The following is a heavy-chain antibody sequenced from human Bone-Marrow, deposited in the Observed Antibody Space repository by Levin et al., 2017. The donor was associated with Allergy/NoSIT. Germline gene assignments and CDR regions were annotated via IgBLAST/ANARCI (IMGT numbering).Heavy chain of an antibody. CDR2: ISWNSGSI. V-gene: IGHV3-9*01. D-gene: IGHD6-13*01. CDR3: AKSSIAAAGAFDY. CDR1: GFTFDDYA. J-gene: IGHJ4*02. Sequence: LSLTCAASGFTFDDYAMHWVRQAPGKGLEWVSGISWNSGSIGYADSVKGRFTISRDNAKNSLYLQMNSLRAEDTALYYCAKSSIAAAGAFDYWGQGTLVTVSS.